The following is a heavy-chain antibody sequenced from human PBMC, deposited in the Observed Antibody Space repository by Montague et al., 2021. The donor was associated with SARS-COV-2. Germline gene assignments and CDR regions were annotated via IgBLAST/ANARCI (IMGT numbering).Heavy chain of an antibody. CDR1: GGSISSSSYY. V-gene: IGHV4-39*01. Sequence: SETLSLTCTVSGGSISSSSYYWGWIRQPPGKGLEWIGSIYYSGSTYYNPSLKSRVTISVDTSKNQFSLKLSSVTAADTAVYYCASLTYYYVSSGSGAFDSWGQGTMVTVSS. CDR2: IYYSGST. D-gene: IGHD3-22*01. J-gene: IGHJ3*02. CDR3: ASLTYYYVSSGSGAFDS.